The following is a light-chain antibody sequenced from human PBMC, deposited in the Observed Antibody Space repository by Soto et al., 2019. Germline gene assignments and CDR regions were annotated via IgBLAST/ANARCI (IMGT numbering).Light chain of an antibody. V-gene: IGKV3-20*01. CDR3: RQYGSSPSST. J-gene: IGKJ2*01. CDR2: GAS. Sequence: EIVLTQSPGTLSLSPGERATLSCRALQRVSSSSYLAWYQQKPGQAPRLLIYGASSRATGIPDRFSGSGSATDFTLTISRLEPEDFAVYYCRQYGSSPSSTFGQGTKLEIK. CDR1: QRVSSSSY.